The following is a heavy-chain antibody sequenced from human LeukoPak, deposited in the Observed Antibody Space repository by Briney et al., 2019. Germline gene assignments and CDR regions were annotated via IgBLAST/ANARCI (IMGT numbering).Heavy chain of an antibody. CDR1: GGSISSYY. Sequence: LETLSLTCTVSGGSISSYYWSWIRQPPGEGLEWIGYIYYSGSTYYYNPSLKSRVTMSVDTSKNQFSLKLSSVTAADTAVYYCARQYYYDGSGPFQHWGQGTLVTVSS. CDR3: ARQYYYDGSGPFQH. D-gene: IGHD3-22*01. V-gene: IGHV4-59*08. CDR2: IYYSGSTY. J-gene: IGHJ1*01.